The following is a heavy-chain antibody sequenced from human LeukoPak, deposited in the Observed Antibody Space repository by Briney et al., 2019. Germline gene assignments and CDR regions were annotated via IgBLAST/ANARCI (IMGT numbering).Heavy chain of an antibody. V-gene: IGHV4-39*07. CDR1: GGSISSSSYY. D-gene: IGHD6-13*01. Sequence: SETLSLTCTVSGGSISSSSYYWGWIRQPPGKGLEWIGSIYYSGSTYYNPSLKSRVTISVDTSKNQFSLKLSSVTAADTAVYYCARISSWYVLDYWGQGTLVTVSS. J-gene: IGHJ4*02. CDR3: ARISSWYVLDY. CDR2: IYYSGST.